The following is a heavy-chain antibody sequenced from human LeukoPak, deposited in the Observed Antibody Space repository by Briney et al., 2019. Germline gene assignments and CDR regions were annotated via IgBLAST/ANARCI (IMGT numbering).Heavy chain of an antibody. CDR1: GYTFTSYV. Sequence: ASVKVSCKASGYTFTSYVISWVRQAPGQGLEWMGWISAYNGNTNYAQKLQGRVTLTTETCTSTAYMWLRSLRSDDTAVYYCARVGSIAADGTPFSGYWGQGTLVTVSS. D-gene: IGHD6-13*01. J-gene: IGHJ4*02. CDR2: ISAYNGNT. CDR3: ARVGSIAADGTPFSGY. V-gene: IGHV1-18*01.